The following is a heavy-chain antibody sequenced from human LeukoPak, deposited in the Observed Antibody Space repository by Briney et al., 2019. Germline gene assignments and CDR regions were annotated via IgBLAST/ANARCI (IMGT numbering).Heavy chain of an antibody. CDR1: GDSISSSTYY. Sequence: SETLSLTCTVSGDSISSSTYYWSWIRQPPGKGLEWIGYIYYSGSTNYNPSLKSRVTISVDTSKNQFSLKLSSVTAADTAVYYCARISYDFWSGRNLYFDYWGQGTLVTVSS. CDR3: ARISYDFWSGRNLYFDY. V-gene: IGHV4-61*01. J-gene: IGHJ4*02. D-gene: IGHD3-3*01. CDR2: IYYSGST.